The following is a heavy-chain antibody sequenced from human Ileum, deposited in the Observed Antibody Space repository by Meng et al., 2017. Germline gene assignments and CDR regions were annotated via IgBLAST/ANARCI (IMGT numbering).Heavy chain of an antibody. D-gene: IGHD6-19*01. CDR1: GYTFTNYA. V-gene: IGHV1-18*01. J-gene: IGHJ3*02. CDR2: ISAYNGVT. Sequence: ASVKVSCKASGYTFTNYAISWVRQAPGQGLEWMGWISAYNGVTQYAQKFEGRVTMTTDTSTTTAYMELRSLRSDDTAVYYCSRLYSSGWPLDCFYIWGQGTMVTVSS. CDR3: SRLYSSGWPLDCFYI.